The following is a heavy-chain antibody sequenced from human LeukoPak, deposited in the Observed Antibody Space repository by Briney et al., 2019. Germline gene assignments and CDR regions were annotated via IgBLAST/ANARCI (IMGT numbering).Heavy chain of an antibody. Sequence: PGGSLRLSCAASGFAFSNYWLHWVRQAPGKGLEWVARINTHGSSTNYAGSVKGRFTISRDNAKNTLYLQMTSLSAEDTAVYYALAGYYYYYMDVWGKGITVTVSS. CDR3: LAGYYYYYMDV. CDR2: INTHGSST. J-gene: IGHJ6*03. V-gene: IGHV3-74*01. CDR1: GFAFSNYW. D-gene: IGHD6-13*01.